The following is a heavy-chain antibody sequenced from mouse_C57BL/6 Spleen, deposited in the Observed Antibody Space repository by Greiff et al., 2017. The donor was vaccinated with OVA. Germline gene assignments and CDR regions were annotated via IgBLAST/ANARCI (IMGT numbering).Heavy chain of an antibody. D-gene: IGHD2-12*01. CDR3: ARVRRDAMDY. Sequence: EVQVVESEGGLVQPGSSLKLSCTASGFTFSDYYMAWVRQAPEKGLEWVANINNDGSCTYYLDSLKSRFIISRDNAKNILYLQMSSLKSEDTATYYCARVRRDAMDYWGQGTSVTVSS. CDR1: GFTFSDYY. V-gene: IGHV5-16*01. CDR2: INNDGSCT. J-gene: IGHJ4*01.